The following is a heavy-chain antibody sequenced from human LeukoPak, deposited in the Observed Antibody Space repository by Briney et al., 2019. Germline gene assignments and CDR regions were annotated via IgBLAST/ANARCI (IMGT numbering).Heavy chain of an antibody. D-gene: IGHD6-13*01. CDR2: IYYSGST. CDR3: ARGLTSWYLSHFDY. Sequence: PSETLSLTCTVSGGSISSSSYYWGWIRQPPGKGLEWTGSIYYSGSTYYNPSLKSRVTISVDTSKNQFSLKLSSVTAADTAVYYCARGLTSWYLSHFDYWGQGTLVTVSS. CDR1: GGSISSSSYY. J-gene: IGHJ4*02. V-gene: IGHV4-39*01.